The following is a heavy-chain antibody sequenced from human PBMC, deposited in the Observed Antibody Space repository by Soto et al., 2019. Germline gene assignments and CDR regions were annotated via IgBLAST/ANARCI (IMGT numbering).Heavy chain of an antibody. CDR3: AALQSGWWIRNTGMDV. CDR1: GFPFTSSA. V-gene: IGHV1-58*01. CDR2: IVVGSGNT. J-gene: IGHJ6*02. D-gene: IGHD6-19*01. Sequence: ASVEVYFKASGFPFTSSALQWVRQARGQRLEWIGWIVVGSGNTNYAQKLQERVTITRDMSTSTAYMELSSLRSEDTAVYYCAALQSGWWIRNTGMDVWGQGTTVTVSS.